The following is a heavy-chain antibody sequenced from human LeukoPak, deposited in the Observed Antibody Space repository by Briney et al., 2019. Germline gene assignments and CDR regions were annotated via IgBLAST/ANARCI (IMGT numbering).Heavy chain of an antibody. Sequence: PSETLSLTCAVYGGSFSGYYWSWIRQPPGKGLEWIGEINHSGSTNYNPSLKRRVTISVDTYKNQFSLKLSSVTAADTAVYYCAREGRRDPYNWFDPWGQGTLVTVSS. D-gene: IGHD5-24*01. V-gene: IGHV4-34*01. CDR2: INHSGST. J-gene: IGHJ5*02. CDR3: AREGRRDPYNWFDP. CDR1: GGSFSGYY.